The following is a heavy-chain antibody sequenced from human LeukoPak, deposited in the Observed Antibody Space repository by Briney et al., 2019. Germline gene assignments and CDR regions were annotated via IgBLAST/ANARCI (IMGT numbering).Heavy chain of an antibody. CDR1: RFTFSSYW. CDR2: IKQDGSNK. Sequence: PGGSLRLSCAASRFTFSSYWMSWVRQAPGKGLEWVANIKQDGSNKYYADSVKGRFTISRDNSKNTLYLQMNSLRAEDTAVYYCANGYKIVVVPAALWGQGTLVTVSS. J-gene: IGHJ4*02. D-gene: IGHD2-2*01. CDR3: ANGYKIVVVPAAL. V-gene: IGHV3-7*01.